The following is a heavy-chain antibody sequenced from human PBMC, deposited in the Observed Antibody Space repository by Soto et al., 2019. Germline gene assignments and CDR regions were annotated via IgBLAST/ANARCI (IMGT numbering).Heavy chain of an antibody. D-gene: IGHD6-19*01. CDR1: GYTFSSHD. CDR3: AREVAASDY. Sequence: GASVKVSCKASGYTFSSHDINWVRQATGQGLEWMGWMNPNSGNTGYAQRFQGRVTMTRNTSINTAYMELSSLRSEDTAVYYCAREVAASDYWGQGTLVTVSS. V-gene: IGHV1-8*01. CDR2: MNPNSGNT. J-gene: IGHJ4*02.